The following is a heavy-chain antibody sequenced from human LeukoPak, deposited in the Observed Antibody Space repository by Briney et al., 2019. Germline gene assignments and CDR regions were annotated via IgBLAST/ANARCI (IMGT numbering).Heavy chain of an antibody. Sequence: SETVSLTCTVSGGSISTYFWSWIRQPPGKRLEWIGHVYFSGSTNYNPSLESRVTISVDTSKNQFSLTLSSVPAADTAVYYCARHKSSGSYPLDYWGQGILVTVSS. CDR1: GGSISTYF. D-gene: IGHD3-22*01. V-gene: IGHV4-59*08. CDR3: ARHKSSGSYPLDY. CDR2: VYFSGST. J-gene: IGHJ4*02.